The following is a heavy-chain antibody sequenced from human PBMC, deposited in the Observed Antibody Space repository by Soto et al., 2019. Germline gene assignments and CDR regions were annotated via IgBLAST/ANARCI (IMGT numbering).Heavy chain of an antibody. J-gene: IGHJ6*02. CDR2: ISGSGGST. CDR1: GFTFSSYA. Sequence: GGSLRLSCAASGFTFSSYAMSWVRQAPGKGLEWVSAISGSGGSTYYADSVKGRFTISRDNSKNTLYLQMNSLRAEDTAVYYCARTHPPMVRGVIRPSYYYSYGMEVWGQGITVTVSS. V-gene: IGHV3-23*01. CDR3: ARTHPPMVRGVIRPSYYYSYGMEV. D-gene: IGHD3-10*01.